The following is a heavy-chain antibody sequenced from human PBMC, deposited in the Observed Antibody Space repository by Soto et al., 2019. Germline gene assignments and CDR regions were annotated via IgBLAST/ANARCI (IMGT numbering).Heavy chain of an antibody. Sequence: EVQLVESGGGLVQPGGSLRLSCAASGFTVSSNYMSWVRQAPGKGLEWVSVIYSGGSTYYAGSVKGRFTISRDNSKNTLDLQKNRLRAEDMSVYYCASVRIAVAGNPQYFQHWCHGTLVTVSS. V-gene: IGHV3-66*01. D-gene: IGHD6-19*01. CDR3: ASVRIAVAGNPQYFQH. J-gene: IGHJ1*01. CDR1: GFTVSSNY. CDR2: IYSGGST.